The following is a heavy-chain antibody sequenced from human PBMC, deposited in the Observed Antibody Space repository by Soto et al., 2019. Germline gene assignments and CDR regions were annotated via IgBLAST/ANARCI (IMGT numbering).Heavy chain of an antibody. D-gene: IGHD6-6*01. J-gene: IGHJ6*03. V-gene: IGHV1-18*01. CDR1: GYTFTNYG. CDR2: ISAYNGNT. Sequence: ASVKVSCKASGYTFTNYGITWVRQAPGQGLEWMGWISAYNGNTHYTQRLQGRVAMTTDTPTSTAYMELRGLRCDDTAVYYCASVRQLVGYFYYYMDVWGKGTTVTVSS. CDR3: ASVRQLVGYFYYYMDV.